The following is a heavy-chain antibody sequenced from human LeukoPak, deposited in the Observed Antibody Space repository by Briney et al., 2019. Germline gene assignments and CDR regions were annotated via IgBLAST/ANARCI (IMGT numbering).Heavy chain of an antibody. V-gene: IGHV3-48*04. CDR3: ASQFSGWYTDY. D-gene: IGHD6-19*01. Sequence: PGGSLRLSCVASGLTFSSYSMNWVRQAPGKGLEWVSYISTSGTIYYADSVKGRFTISRDNAKNSLYLQMNSLRGDDTAVYYCASQFSGWYTDYWGQGTLVTVSS. J-gene: IGHJ4*02. CDR2: ISTSGTI. CDR1: GLTFSSYS.